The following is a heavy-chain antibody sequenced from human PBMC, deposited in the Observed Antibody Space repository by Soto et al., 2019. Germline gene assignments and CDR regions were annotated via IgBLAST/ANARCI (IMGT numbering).Heavy chain of an antibody. CDR1: GGTFSSYA. J-gene: IGHJ6*02. CDR2: IIPIFGTA. CDR3: ARKNAAGSSEPYYYYYGMDV. D-gene: IGHD3-10*01. Sequence: QVQLVQSGAEVKKPGSSVKVSCKASGGTFSSYAISWVRQAPGQGLEWMGGIIPIFGTANYAQKFQGRGTITADESTSTAYMELSSLRSEDTAVYYCARKNAAGSSEPYYYYYGMDVWGQGTTVTVSS. V-gene: IGHV1-69*01.